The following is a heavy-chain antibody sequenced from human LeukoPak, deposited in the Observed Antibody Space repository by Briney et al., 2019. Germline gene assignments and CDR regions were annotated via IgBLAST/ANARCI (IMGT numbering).Heavy chain of an antibody. CDR1: GFAFSNYG. CDR3: ASDGRRVGSTTSSYFDY. J-gene: IGHJ4*02. V-gene: IGHV3-30*03. CDR2: ISYDGKNE. Sequence: GGSLRLSCAASGFAFSNYGMHWVRQAPGKGLGWVATISYDGKNEYYEDSVKGRFTISRDNSKSTLYLEMNGLRAEDTAVYYCASDGRRVGSTTSSYFDYWGQGTLVTVSS. D-gene: IGHD1-26*01.